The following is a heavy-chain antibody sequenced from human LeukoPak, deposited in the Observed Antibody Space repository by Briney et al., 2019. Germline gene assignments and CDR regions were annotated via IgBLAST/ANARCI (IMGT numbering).Heavy chain of an antibody. CDR2: ISGRDGNT. J-gene: IGHJ3*02. D-gene: IGHD5-18*01. CDR1: GFTFSTYG. Sequence: GGSLRLSCAASGFTFSTYGMNWVRQAPGKGLEWVSAISGRDGNTYYADSVKGRFTISRDNSKNTLYLQMNSLRAEDTAVYYCATSWILMVTGAFDIWGQGTMVTVSS. V-gene: IGHV3-23*01. CDR3: ATSWILMVTGAFDI.